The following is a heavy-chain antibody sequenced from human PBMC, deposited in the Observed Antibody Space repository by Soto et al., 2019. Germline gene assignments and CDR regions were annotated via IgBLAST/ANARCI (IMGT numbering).Heavy chain of an antibody. J-gene: IGHJ4*02. V-gene: IGHV3-73*01. CDR3: SRLREGPPVTTSLDC. Sequence: EVQLVESGGGLVQPGGSLKLSCADSGFTFSGSGIHWVRQASGKGLEWVGRIRDKTNNYATAYAASVKGRFTISRDDSKNTAYLQMNSLKTEDTAVYYCSRLREGPPVTTSLDCWGQGTLVTVSS. D-gene: IGHD4-17*01. CDR1: GFTFSGSG. CDR2: IRDKTNNYAT.